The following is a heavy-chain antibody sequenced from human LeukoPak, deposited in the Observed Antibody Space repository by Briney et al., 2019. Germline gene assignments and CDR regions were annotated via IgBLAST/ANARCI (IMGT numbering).Heavy chain of an antibody. J-gene: IGHJ4*02. CDR3: ARVAKERVGGVYYFDY. CDR2: IGTAGDT. CDR1: GFTFSDYA. V-gene: IGHV3-13*01. Sequence: PGGSLRLSCAASGFTFSDYAMHWVRQATGKGLEWVSAIGTAGDTYYTGSVKGRFTISIENAKNSLYLQMNSLRAGDTAVYYCARVAKERVGGVYYFDYWGQGTLVTVSS. D-gene: IGHD1-1*01.